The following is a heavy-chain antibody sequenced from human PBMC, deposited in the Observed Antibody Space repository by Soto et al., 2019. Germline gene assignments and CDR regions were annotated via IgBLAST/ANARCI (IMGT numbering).Heavy chain of an antibody. CDR3: ARVIRARYCSSNSCPTKNNWFEH. CDR1: GGSFSGYY. Sequence: SETLSLTFAVYGGSFSGYYWSWIRQPPGKALEWIGEINHSGSTNYNPSLKSRVTISVDTSKNQFSLKLSSVTAADTAVYYCARVIRARYCSSNSCPTKNNWFEHWGQGTVVPVSS. V-gene: IGHV4-34*01. J-gene: IGHJ5*02. CDR2: INHSGST. D-gene: IGHD2-2*01.